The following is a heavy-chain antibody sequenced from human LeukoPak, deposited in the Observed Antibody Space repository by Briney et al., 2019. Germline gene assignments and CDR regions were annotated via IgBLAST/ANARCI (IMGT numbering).Heavy chain of an antibody. CDR2: ISSSGSTI. Sequence: GGSLRLSCAASGFTFSSYGMHWVRQAPGKGLEWVSYISSSGSTIYYADSVKGRFTISRDNAKNSLYLQMNSLRAEDTAVYYCARDATGYSSSWYVLWGQGTLVTVSS. J-gene: IGHJ5*02. CDR1: GFTFSSYG. V-gene: IGHV3-48*04. CDR3: ARDATGYSSSWYVL. D-gene: IGHD6-13*01.